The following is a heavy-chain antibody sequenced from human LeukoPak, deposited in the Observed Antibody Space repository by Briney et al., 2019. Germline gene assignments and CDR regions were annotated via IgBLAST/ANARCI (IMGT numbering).Heavy chain of an antibody. CDR3: AGSTDLDY. CDR2: ISSSNSFI. V-gene: IGHV3-21*01. CDR1: GFTFSSYS. Sequence: GGSLRLSCAASGFTFSSYSMNWVRQAPGKGLEWVSSISSSNSFIYYADSVKGRFTISRDNAKNSLFLQMNSLSAEDTAMYYCAGSTDLDYWGQGTLVTVPS. J-gene: IGHJ4*02. D-gene: IGHD1-14*01.